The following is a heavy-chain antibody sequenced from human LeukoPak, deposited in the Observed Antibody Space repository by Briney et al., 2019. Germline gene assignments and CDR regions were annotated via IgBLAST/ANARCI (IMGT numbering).Heavy chain of an antibody. Sequence: GASVKVSCKASGYTFTGYYMHWARQAPGQGLEWMGWINPNSGGTNYAQKFQGRATMTRDTSISTAYMELSRLRSDDTAVYYCARVTVAATRVYYFDYWGQGTLVTVSS. J-gene: IGHJ4*02. V-gene: IGHV1-2*02. D-gene: IGHD2-15*01. CDR3: ARVTVAATRVYYFDY. CDR2: INPNSGGT. CDR1: GYTFTGYY.